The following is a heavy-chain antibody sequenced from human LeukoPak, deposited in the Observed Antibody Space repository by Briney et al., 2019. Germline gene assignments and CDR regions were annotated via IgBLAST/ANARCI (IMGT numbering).Heavy chain of an antibody. CDR1: RFTFSTYN. J-gene: IGHJ4*02. D-gene: IGHD1-26*01. CDR3: ATSGNYYLKY. Sequence: GGSLRLSCAASRFTFSTYNMNWVRQAPGKGLEWVSHITSSSTSIYYADSVKGRFTISRDNAKNALSLQMNSLRDEDTAVYYCATSGNYYLKYWGQGTLVTVSS. CDR2: ITSSSTSI. V-gene: IGHV3-48*02.